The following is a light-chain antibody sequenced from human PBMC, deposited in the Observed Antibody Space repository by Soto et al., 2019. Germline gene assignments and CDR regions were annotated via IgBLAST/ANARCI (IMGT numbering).Light chain of an antibody. CDR1: SSDVGSYNL. J-gene: IGLJ1*01. CDR3: CSYAGSRTYV. V-gene: IGLV2-23*02. Sequence: QSVLTQPASVSGSPGQSITISCTGTSSDVGSYNLVSWYQQHPGKAPKLMIYEVSKRPSGVSNRFSGSKSGNTASLTISGLQAEYEADYYCCSYAGSRTYVFGHGNKVTVL. CDR2: EVS.